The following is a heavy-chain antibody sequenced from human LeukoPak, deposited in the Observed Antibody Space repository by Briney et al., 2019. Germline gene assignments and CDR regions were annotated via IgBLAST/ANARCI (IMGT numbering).Heavy chain of an antibody. D-gene: IGHD1-20*01. V-gene: IGHV3-48*03. Sequence: GGSLRLSCAAFGFTFSNYEMNWVRQAPGKGLEWVAYISSSGSTIYSADSVKGRFTISRDNAKNSLYLQMNSLRAEDTAVYYCARDAITGTTPLLDSWGQGTLVTVSS. CDR1: GFTFSNYE. J-gene: IGHJ4*02. CDR2: ISSSGSTI. CDR3: ARDAITGTTPLLDS.